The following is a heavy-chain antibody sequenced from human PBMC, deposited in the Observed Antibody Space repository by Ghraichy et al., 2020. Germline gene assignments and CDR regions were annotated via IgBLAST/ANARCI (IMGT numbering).Heavy chain of an antibody. CDR3: ATTGMYYYGSGSYYRDY. J-gene: IGHJ4*02. CDR1: GFTFSSYG. D-gene: IGHD3-10*01. V-gene: IGHV3-33*01. Sequence: GGSLRLSCAASGFTFSSYGMHWVRQAPGKGLEWVAVIWYDGSNKYYADSVKGRFTISRDNSKNTLYLQMNSLRAEDTSVYYWATTGMYYYGSGSYYRDYWGQGTLVTVSS. CDR2: IWYDGSNK.